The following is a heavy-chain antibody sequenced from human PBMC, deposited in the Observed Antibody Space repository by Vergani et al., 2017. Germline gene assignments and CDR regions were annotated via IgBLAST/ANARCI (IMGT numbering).Heavy chain of an antibody. V-gene: IGHV1-46*01. Sequence: QVQLVQSGAEVKKPGASVKVSCKASGYTFTSYYMHWVRQAPGQGLEWMGIINPSGGSTSYAQKFQGRVTITADKSTSTAYMELSSLRSEDTAVYYCARDSWGYCSGGSCYLGYWGQGTLVTVSS. CDR1: GYTFTSYY. J-gene: IGHJ4*02. D-gene: IGHD2-15*01. CDR3: ARDSWGYCSGGSCYLGY. CDR2: INPSGGST.